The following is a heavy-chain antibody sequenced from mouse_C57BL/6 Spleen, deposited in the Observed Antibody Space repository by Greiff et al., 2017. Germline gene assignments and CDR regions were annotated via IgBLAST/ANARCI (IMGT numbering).Heavy chain of an antibody. J-gene: IGHJ4*01. CDR1: GYTFTSYW. V-gene: IGHV1-69*01. Sequence: QVQLQQPGAELVMPGASVKLSCKASGYTFTSYWMHWVKQRPGQGLEWIGEIDPSDSYTNYNQKFKGKSTLTVDKSSSTAYMQLSSLTSEDAAVYNCARAYYSNSYAMDYWGQGTSVTVSS. D-gene: IGHD2-5*01. CDR3: ARAYYSNSYAMDY. CDR2: IDPSDSYT.